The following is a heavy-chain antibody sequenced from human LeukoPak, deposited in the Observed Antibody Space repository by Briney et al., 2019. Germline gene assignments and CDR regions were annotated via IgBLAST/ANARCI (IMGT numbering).Heavy chain of an antibody. CDR1: GGSISSYC. Sequence: SETLSLTCTVSGGSISSYCWSWIRQPPGKGLEWIGYIYYSGSTNYNPSLKSRVTISVDTSKNQFSLNLTPVTAADTAVYYCARAGPYSSSWYGAFDIWGQGTMVTVSS. V-gene: IGHV4-59*01. CDR2: IYYSGST. D-gene: IGHD6-13*01. J-gene: IGHJ3*02. CDR3: ARAGPYSSSWYGAFDI.